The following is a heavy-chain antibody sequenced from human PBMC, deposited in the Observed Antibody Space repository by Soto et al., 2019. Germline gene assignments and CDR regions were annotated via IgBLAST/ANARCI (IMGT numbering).Heavy chain of an antibody. Sequence: ASVKVSCKASGYTFTSYAMKWVRQAPGQGLEWMGWINTNTGNPTYAQGFTGRFVFSLDTSVSTAYLQICSLKAEDTAVYYCARLAWFGEYDHDYWGQGTLVTVSS. CDR1: GYTFTSYA. CDR3: ARLAWFGEYDHDY. D-gene: IGHD3-10*01. V-gene: IGHV7-4-1*01. CDR2: INTNTGNP. J-gene: IGHJ4*02.